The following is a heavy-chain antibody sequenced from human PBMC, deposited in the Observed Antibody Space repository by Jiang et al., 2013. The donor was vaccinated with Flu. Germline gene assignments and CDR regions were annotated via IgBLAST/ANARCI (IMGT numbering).Heavy chain of an antibody. J-gene: IGHJ4*02. V-gene: IGHV1-2*04. CDR3: ARDRTSSHYGSGSYYPVYDY. Sequence: GAEVKKPGASVKVSCKASGYTFTGYYMHWVRQAPGQGLEWMGWINPNSGGTNYAQKFQGWVTMTRDTSISTAYMELSRLRSDDTAVYYCARDRTSSHYGSGSYYPVYDYWGQGTLVTVSS. D-gene: IGHD3-10*01. CDR1: GYTFTGYY. CDR2: INPNSGGT.